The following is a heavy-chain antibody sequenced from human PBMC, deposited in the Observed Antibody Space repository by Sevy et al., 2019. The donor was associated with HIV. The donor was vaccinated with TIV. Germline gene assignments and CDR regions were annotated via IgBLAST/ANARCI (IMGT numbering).Heavy chain of an antibody. CDR1: GFTFRNYV. V-gene: IGHV3-23*01. CDR2: ISDGGGTT. J-gene: IGHJ3*02. D-gene: IGHD3-10*01. CDR3: AKRVAGALAALDI. Sequence: GGSLRLSCAASGFTFRNYVMNGVRQPPWKGLEWVSVISDGGGTTYYADSVKGRFTISRDDSKSTLYLQMNSLRVEDTAVYFCAKRVAGALAALDIWGQGTMVTVSS.